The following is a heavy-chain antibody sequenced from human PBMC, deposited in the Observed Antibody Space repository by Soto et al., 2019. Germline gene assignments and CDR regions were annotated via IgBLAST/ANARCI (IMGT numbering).Heavy chain of an antibody. CDR1: GGSISSSNW. Sequence: KASETLSLTCAVSGGSISSSNWWSWVRQPPGKGLEWIGEIYHSGSTNYNPSLKSRVTISVDKSKNQFSLKLSSVTAADTAVYYCARGDIVVVPAAPKGSAWSDPWGQGTLVTVSS. V-gene: IGHV4-4*02. J-gene: IGHJ5*02. D-gene: IGHD2-2*01. CDR3: ARGDIVVVPAAPKGSAWSDP. CDR2: IYHSGST.